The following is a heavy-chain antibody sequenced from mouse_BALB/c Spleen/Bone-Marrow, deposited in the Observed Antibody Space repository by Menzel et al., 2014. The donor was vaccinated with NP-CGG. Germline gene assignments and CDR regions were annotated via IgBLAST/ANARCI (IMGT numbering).Heavy chain of an antibody. V-gene: IGHV1-7*01. CDR1: GYTFXSYW. D-gene: IGHD2-2*01. CDR3: ARYHYGYDGFAY. J-gene: IGHJ3*01. Sequence: VQLQQSGAELAKPGASVKMSCKASGYTFXSYWMHWVKQRPGQGLEWIGYINPSTGYTEYNQKFKDKATLTADKSSSTAYMQLSSLTSEDSAVYYCARYHYGYDGFAYWGQGTLVTVSA. CDR2: INPSTGYT.